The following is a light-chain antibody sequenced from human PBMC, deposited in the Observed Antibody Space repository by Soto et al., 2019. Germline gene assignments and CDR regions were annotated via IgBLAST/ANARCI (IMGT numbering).Light chain of an antibody. CDR3: SSYTGNSTLV. CDR1: SSDVGSYNR. CDR2: EVS. Sequence: QPVLTQPPSVSGSPGQSVSISCTGTSSDVGSYNRVSWYQQPPGTAPKLMIYEVSNRPSGVPDRFSGSKSGNTASLTISGLQVEDEADYYCSSYTGNSTLVFGGGTKVTVL. J-gene: IGLJ2*01. V-gene: IGLV2-18*02.